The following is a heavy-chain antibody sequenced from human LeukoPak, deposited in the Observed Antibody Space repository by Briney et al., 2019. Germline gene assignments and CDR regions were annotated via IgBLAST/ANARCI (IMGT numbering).Heavy chain of an antibody. CDR3: ARDGGQYQLHGAFDI. CDR1: GYTFTNYG. V-gene: IGHV1-18*01. D-gene: IGHD2-2*01. CDR2: INVYNGKT. J-gene: IGHJ3*02. Sequence: ASVKVSCKASGYTFTNYGISWVRQAPGQGLEWMAWINVYNGKTYYAQNFQGRVTITADESTSTAYMELSSLGSEDTAVYYCARDGGQYQLHGAFDIWGQGTMVTVSS.